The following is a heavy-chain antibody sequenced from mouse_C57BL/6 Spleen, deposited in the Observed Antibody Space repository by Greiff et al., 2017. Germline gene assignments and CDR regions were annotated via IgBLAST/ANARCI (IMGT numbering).Heavy chain of an antibody. CDR1: GFTFSSYA. CDR3: TRDLTGYAMDY. Sequence: DVMLVESGEGLVKPGGSLKLSCAASGFTFSSYAMSWVRQTPEKRLEWVAYISSGGDYIYYADTVKGRFTSSRDNARNTLYLQMSSLKSEDTAMYYCTRDLTGYAMDYWGQGTSVTVSS. V-gene: IGHV5-9-1*02. CDR2: ISSGGDYI. D-gene: IGHD4-1*01. J-gene: IGHJ4*01.